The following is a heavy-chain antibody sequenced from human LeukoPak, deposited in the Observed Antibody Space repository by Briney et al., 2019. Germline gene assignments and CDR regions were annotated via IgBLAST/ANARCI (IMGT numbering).Heavy chain of an antibody. CDR3: ARGAAAGTMFAFDI. D-gene: IGHD6-13*01. CDR1: GGSSSSGSYY. CDR2: IYTSGST. J-gene: IGHJ3*02. Sequence: PSETLSLTCTVSGGSSSSGSYYWSWIRQPAGKGLEWIGRIYTSGSTNYNPSLKSRVTISVDTSKNQFSLKLSSVTAADTAVYYCARGAAAGTMFAFDIWGQGTMVTVSS. V-gene: IGHV4-61*02.